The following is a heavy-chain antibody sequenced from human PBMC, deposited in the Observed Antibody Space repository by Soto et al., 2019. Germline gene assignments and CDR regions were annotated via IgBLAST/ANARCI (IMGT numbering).Heavy chain of an antibody. V-gene: IGHV1-18*01. J-gene: IGHJ4*02. Sequence: ASVKVSCKASGRTFTSYGISWVRQAPGQGLEWMGWISAYNGNTNYAQKLQGRVTMTTDTSTSTAYMELRSLRSDDTAVYYCALNLGELSVHDYWGQGTLVTVSS. CDR2: ISAYNGNT. CDR1: GRTFTSYG. CDR3: ALNLGELSVHDY. D-gene: IGHD3-16*02.